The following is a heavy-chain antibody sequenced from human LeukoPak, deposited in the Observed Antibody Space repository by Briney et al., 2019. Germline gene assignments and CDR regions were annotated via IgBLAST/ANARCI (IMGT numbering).Heavy chain of an antibody. CDR1: GYTFTGYY. D-gene: IGHD2-8*01. CDR2: INPDGDVT. J-gene: IGHJ6*03. Sequence: ASVKVSCKASGYTFTGYYIHWVRQAPGQGLEWMGWINPDGDVTKSAQKFQGRVTMTTDKSINTVFMELSGLTSDDTALYYCARGPNHYYYMDFWGKGTTVSVSS. CDR3: ARGPNHYYYMDF. V-gene: IGHV1-2*02.